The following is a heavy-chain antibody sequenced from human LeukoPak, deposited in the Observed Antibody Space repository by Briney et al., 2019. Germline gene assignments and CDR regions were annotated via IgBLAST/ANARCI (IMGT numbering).Heavy chain of an antibody. V-gene: IGHV1-18*01. J-gene: IGHJ5*02. CDR2: ISDYNGDT. CDR3: ARGGLAAAGKGGFDP. CDR1: VYTFTSYG. Sequence: AAVRVSSTPSVYTFTSYGISWVRQAPGQGGGWMGWISDYNGDTNYTQKLHGRVTITTDTSTSTAYMELRRLRSDDTAVYYCARGGLAAAGKGGFDPWGQGTLVTVSS. D-gene: IGHD6-13*01.